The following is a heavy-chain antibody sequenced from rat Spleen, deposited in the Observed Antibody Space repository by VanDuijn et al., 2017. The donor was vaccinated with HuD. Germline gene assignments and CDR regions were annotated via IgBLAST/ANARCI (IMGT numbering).Heavy chain of an antibody. J-gene: IGHJ2*01. V-gene: IGHV4-2*01. D-gene: IGHD4-2*01. Sequence: EVKLVESGGGLVQPGRSLKLSCEASGFNFNDYWMGWVRQAPGKGLEWIGEINKDSSIINYTPSLKDKFTISRDNGQNTLYLQMSKVGSEDTAIYYCVSEDLGVESWGQGVVVTVSS. CDR1: GFNFNDYW. CDR3: VSEDLGVES. CDR2: INKDSSII.